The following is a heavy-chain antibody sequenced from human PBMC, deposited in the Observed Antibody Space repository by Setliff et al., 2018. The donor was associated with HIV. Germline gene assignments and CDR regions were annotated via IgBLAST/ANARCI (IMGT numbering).Heavy chain of an antibody. D-gene: IGHD3-9*01. J-gene: IGHJ6*03. V-gene: IGHV1-18*01. CDR3: ARALTSGGFYYYYMDV. CDR1: GYNFTSYG. CDR2: ISAYTGNT. Sequence: VASVKVSCKASGYNFTSYGITWVRQAPGQGLEWMGWISAYTGNTLYAEKVQGRITMTTDTSTSTAYMELRSLRSDDTAVYYCARALTSGGFYYYYMDVWGKGTTVTVSS.